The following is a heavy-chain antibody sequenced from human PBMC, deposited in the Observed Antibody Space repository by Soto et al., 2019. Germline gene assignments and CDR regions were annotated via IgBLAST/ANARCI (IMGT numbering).Heavy chain of an antibody. J-gene: IGHJ4*02. Sequence: QVQLVETRGGVVQPGRSLRLSCSASGFTFRSHGMHWIRQAPRKGLEWVTVISYDGSEKYYADSVKGRLTISRDNSKNSLDLQMNSLRAEDAAVYYCAKDFWRYYFDYWGQGTLVTVSS. CDR1: GFTFRSHG. V-gene: IGHV3-30*18. CDR3: AKDFWRYYFDY. CDR2: ISYDGSEK.